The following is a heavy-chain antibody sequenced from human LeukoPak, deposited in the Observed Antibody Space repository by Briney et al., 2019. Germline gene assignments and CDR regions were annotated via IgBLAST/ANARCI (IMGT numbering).Heavy chain of an antibody. D-gene: IGHD2-15*01. CDR2: IYYSGST. J-gene: IGHJ5*02. CDR3: ARHTRSARGWFDP. Sequence: PSETLSLTCTVSGGSISSYYWSWIRQPPGKGLEWIGYIYYSGSTNYNPSLKSRVTISVDTSKNQFSLKLSSVTAADTAVYYCARHTRSARGWFDPWGQGTLVTVSS. CDR1: GGSISSYY. V-gene: IGHV4-59*08.